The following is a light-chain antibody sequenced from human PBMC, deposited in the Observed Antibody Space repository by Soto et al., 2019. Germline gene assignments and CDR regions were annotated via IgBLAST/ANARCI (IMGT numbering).Light chain of an antibody. V-gene: IGKV3-20*01. CDR3: QQYGSSPGWT. CDR1: QSVSGSY. J-gene: IGKJ1*01. Sequence: VLTQSPGTLSLSPGERATLSCRASQSVSGSYLAWHQQKPGQAPRLIIYGASRRATGIPDRFSGSGSGTDFTLTISRLEPEDFAVYYCQQYGSSPGWTFGQGTKVEIK. CDR2: GAS.